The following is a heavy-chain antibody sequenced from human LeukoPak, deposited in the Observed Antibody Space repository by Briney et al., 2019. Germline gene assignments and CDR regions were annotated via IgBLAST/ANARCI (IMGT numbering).Heavy chain of an antibody. J-gene: IGHJ4*02. Sequence: SVTVSCKASGGTFSGYAISWVRQAPGQGLEWMGGIIPIFGTANYAQKFQGRVTITTDESTSTAYMELSSLRSEDTAVYYCAREGVVGATMYYFDYWGQGTLVTVSS. V-gene: IGHV1-69*05. D-gene: IGHD1-26*01. CDR1: GGTFSGYA. CDR3: AREGVVGATMYYFDY. CDR2: IIPIFGTA.